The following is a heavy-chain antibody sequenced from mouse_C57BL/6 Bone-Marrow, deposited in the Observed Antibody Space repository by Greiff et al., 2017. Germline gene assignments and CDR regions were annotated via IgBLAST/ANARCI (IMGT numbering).Heavy chain of an antibody. CDR3: AREHYGSSSDV. CDR1: GFTFSSYA. CDR2: ISDGDSYT. J-gene: IGHJ1*03. Sequence: EVQLVESGGGLVKPGGSLKFSCAASGFTFSSYAMSWVSQTPEKSLEWVATISDGDSYTYYPDNLKGRFTISRDNAKNNLYLQMSQLKSEDTAMDYCAREHYGSSSDVWGKGTTVTVSS. D-gene: IGHD1-1*01. V-gene: IGHV5-4*01.